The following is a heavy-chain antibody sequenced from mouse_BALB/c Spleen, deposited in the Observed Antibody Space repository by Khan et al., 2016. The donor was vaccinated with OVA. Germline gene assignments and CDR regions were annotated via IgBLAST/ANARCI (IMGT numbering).Heavy chain of an antibody. CDR2: ISTYSGDT. J-gene: IGHJ2*01. CDR3: PRPVYEGHDDN. CDR1: GYIFTDYD. D-gene: IGHD2-3*01. Sequence: QVQLQQSGPELVRPGVSGKISCKGSGYIFTDYDMHWVKQSHARSLEGNGLISTYSGDTNYNQKYKGTDTVTVDKYSSTAYMELARLTSEDSAICYCPRPVYEGHDDNWG. V-gene: IGHV1S137*01.